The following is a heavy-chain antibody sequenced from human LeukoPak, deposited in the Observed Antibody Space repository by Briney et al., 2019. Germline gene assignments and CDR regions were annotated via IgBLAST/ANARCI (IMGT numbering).Heavy chain of an antibody. CDR3: ARELPPVVTYYFDY. CDR1: GFTLSSFG. Sequence: HPGGSLRLSCAASGFTLSSFGMHWVRQAPGKGLEWVAVIWYDGSNKYYADSVKGRFTISRDNSKNTLYLQMNSLRAEDTAVYYCARELPPVVTYYFDYWGQGTLVTVSS. J-gene: IGHJ4*02. CDR2: IWYDGSNK. V-gene: IGHV3-33*01. D-gene: IGHD3-22*01.